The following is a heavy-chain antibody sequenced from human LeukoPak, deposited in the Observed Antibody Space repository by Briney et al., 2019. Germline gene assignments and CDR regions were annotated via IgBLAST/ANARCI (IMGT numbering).Heavy chain of an antibody. CDR3: ARETLGYCSSTSCYRGPPRYNWFDP. CDR1: GYTFTSYG. Sequence: ASVKVSCKASGYTFTSYGISWVRQAPGQGLEWMGWISAYNGNTNYAQKLQGRVTMTTDTSTSTACMELRSLRSDDTAVYYCARETLGYCSSTSCYRGPPRYNWFDPWGQGTLVTVSS. J-gene: IGHJ5*02. V-gene: IGHV1-18*01. D-gene: IGHD2-2*01. CDR2: ISAYNGNT.